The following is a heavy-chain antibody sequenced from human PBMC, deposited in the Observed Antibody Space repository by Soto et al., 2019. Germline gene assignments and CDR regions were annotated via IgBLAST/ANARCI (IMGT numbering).Heavy chain of an antibody. J-gene: IGHJ5*02. D-gene: IGHD3-3*01. CDR2: ISAYNGNT. V-gene: IGHV1-18*01. Sequence: ASVKVSCKTSGYKFISYGISWLRQAPGQGLEWMGGISAYNGNTNYAQKFQGRVTMTTDTSTTTAYMELRGLRSDDTAVYYCAREYYNLWSGPQTRSWFDPWGQGTLVTVSS. CDR1: GYKFISYG. CDR3: AREYYNLWSGPQTRSWFDP.